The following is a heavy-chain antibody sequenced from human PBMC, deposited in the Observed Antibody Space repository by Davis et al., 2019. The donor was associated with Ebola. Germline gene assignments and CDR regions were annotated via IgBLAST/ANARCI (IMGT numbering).Heavy chain of an antibody. V-gene: IGHV3-21*01. J-gene: IGHJ6*02. D-gene: IGHD3-16*02. CDR1: GFTFSSYS. Sequence: PGGSLRLSCAASGFTFSSYSMNWVRQAPGKGLEWVSSISSSSSYIYYADSVKGRFPISRDNAKNSLYLQMNSLRAEDTAVYYCARDRVWGSYRWGVEPYYYGMDVWGQGTTVTVSS. CDR2: ISSSSSYI. CDR3: ARDRVWGSYRWGVEPYYYGMDV.